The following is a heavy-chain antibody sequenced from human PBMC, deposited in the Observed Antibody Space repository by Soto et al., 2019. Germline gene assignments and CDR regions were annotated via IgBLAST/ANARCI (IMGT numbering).Heavy chain of an antibody. V-gene: IGHV3-72*01. D-gene: IGHD2-15*01. CDR1: VFTFSDHY. CDR2: TRNKANSYTT. Sequence: VGSLRLSCASSVFTFSDHYMDCVRHAPGKWLEWVGRTRNKANSYTTEYAASVKGRFTISRDDSKNSLYLQMNSLKTEDTAVYYCARGIGSGPQHDAFDIWGQGTMVIGS. CDR3: ARGIGSGPQHDAFDI. J-gene: IGHJ3*02.